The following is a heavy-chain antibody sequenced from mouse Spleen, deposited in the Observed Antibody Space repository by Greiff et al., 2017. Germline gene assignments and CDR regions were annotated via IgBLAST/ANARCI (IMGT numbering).Heavy chain of an antibody. V-gene: IGHV5-17*01. CDR3: ARDWTMDY. CDR1: GYTFSDYG. D-gene: IGHD4-1*01. Sequence: EVQGVESGAGLVKPGGSLKLSCAASGYTFSDYGMHWVRQAPEKGLEWVAYLSSGSSTIYYADTVKGRFTISRDNAKNTLFLQLTSLRSEDTAMYYCARDWTMDYWGQGTSVTVSS. CDR2: LSSGSSTI. J-gene: IGHJ4*01.